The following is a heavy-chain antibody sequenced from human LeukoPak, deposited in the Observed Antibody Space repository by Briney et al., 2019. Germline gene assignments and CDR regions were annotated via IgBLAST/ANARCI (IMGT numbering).Heavy chain of an antibody. CDR2: IIPIFGTA. CDR3: AREVPPDGSGSPGGTISEPYLDY. V-gene: IGHV1-69*13. J-gene: IGHJ4*02. D-gene: IGHD3-10*01. CDR1: GGTFSSYA. Sequence: SVKVSCKASGGTFSSYAISWVRQAPGQGLEWMGGIIPIFGTANYAQKFQGRVTITADESTSTAYMELSSLRSEDTAVYYCAREVPPDGSGSPGGTISEPYLDYWGQGTLVTVSS.